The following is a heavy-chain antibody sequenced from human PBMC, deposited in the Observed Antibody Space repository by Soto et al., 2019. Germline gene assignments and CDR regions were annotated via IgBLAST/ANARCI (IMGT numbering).Heavy chain of an antibody. CDR1: GFTFSSYA. D-gene: IGHD6-13*01. CDR2: ISYDGSNK. V-gene: IGHV3-30-3*01. J-gene: IGHJ1*01. Sequence: QVQLVESGGGVVQPGRSLRLSCAASGFTFSSYAMHWVRQAPGKGLEWVAVISYDGSNKYYADSVKGRFTISRDNSKNTLYLQMNSRRAEDTAVYYCAREERGSSWAGEYFHHWGQGNLVTVSS. CDR3: AREERGSSWAGEYFHH.